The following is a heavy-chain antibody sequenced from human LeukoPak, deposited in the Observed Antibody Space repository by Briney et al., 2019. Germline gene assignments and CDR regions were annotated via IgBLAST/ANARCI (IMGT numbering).Heavy chain of an antibody. V-gene: IGHV3-30-3*01. J-gene: IGHJ4*02. D-gene: IGHD6-19*01. Sequence: GGSLRLSCAASGFTFSSYAMHWVRQAPGKGLEWVAVISYDGSNKYSADSVKGRFTISRDNSKNTLYLQMNSLRAEDTAVYYCARDLWTMRPNSIAVAGVIDYWGQGTLVTVSS. CDR2: ISYDGSNK. CDR1: GFTFSSYA. CDR3: ARDLWTMRPNSIAVAGVIDY.